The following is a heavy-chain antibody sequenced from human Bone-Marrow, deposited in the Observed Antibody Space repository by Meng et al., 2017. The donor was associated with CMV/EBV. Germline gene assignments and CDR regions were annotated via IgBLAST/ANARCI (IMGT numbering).Heavy chain of an antibody. V-gene: IGHV4-59*05. J-gene: IGHJ5*02. CDR2: IYYSGST. D-gene: IGHD3-3*01. CDR1: GGSISSYY. Sequence: SETLSLTCTVSGGSISSYYWSWIRQPPGKGLEWIGSIYYSGSTYYNPSLKSRVTISVDTSKNQFSLKLSSVTAADTAVYYCARVPRITARVEWLRRGTNWFDPWGQGTLVTVSS. CDR3: ARVPRITARVEWLRRGTNWFDP.